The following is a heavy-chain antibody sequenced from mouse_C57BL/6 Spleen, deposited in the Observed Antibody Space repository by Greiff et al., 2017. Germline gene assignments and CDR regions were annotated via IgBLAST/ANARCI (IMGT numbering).Heavy chain of an antibody. V-gene: IGHV1-82*01. Sequence: QVQLQQSGPELVKPGASVKISCKASGYAFSSSWMNWVKQRPGKGLEWIGRIYPGDGDTNYNGKFKGKATLTADKSSSTAYMQLSSLTSEDSAVYFCARYPIYYYGSSEYFDVWGTGTTVTVSS. CDR1: GYAFSSSW. J-gene: IGHJ1*03. D-gene: IGHD1-1*01. CDR2: IYPGDGDT. CDR3: ARYPIYYYGSSEYFDV.